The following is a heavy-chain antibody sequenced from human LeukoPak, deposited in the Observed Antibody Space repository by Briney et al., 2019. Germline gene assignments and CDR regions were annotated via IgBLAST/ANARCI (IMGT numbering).Heavy chain of an antibody. CDR2: IYHSGST. Sequence: PSETLSLTCAVSGYSISSGYYWGWIRQPPGKGLEWIGSIYHSGSTYYNPSLKSRVTISVDTSKNQFSLKLSSVTAADTAVYYRARVAITMVRGVSRGNWFDPWGQGTLVTVSS. D-gene: IGHD3-10*01. J-gene: IGHJ5*02. V-gene: IGHV4-38-2*01. CDR1: GYSISSGYY. CDR3: ARVAITMVRGVSRGNWFDP.